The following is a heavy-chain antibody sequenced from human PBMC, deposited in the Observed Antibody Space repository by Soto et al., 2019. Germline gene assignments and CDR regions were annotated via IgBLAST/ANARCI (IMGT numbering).Heavy chain of an antibody. CDR3: AGLDTSMVKTPGY. Sequence: ASVKVSCTAPGYTFTSYDINWVRQATGQGFEWMGWMNPNSGNTGYAQKFQGRFTISRDNAKNSLYLQMNSLRAEDTAVYYCAGLDTSMVKTPGYWGRGTLVTVSS. CDR1: GYTFTSYD. V-gene: IGHV1-8*01. J-gene: IGHJ4*02. D-gene: IGHD5-18*01. CDR2: MNPNSGNT.